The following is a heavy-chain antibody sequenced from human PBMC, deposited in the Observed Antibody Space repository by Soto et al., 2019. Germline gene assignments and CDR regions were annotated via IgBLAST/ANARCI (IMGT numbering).Heavy chain of an antibody. CDR3: ASFACSGGSCPG. Sequence: GGSLRLSCAASGFTFSSYGMHWVRQAPGKGLEWVAVIWYDGSNKYYADSVKGRFTISRDNSKNTLYLQMNSLRAEDTAVYYCASFACSGGSCPGWGQGTLVTVSS. J-gene: IGHJ4*02. CDR2: IWYDGSNK. D-gene: IGHD2-15*01. V-gene: IGHV3-33*01. CDR1: GFTFSSYG.